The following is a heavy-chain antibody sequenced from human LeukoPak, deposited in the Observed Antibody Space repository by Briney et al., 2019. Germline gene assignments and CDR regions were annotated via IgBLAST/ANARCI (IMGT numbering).Heavy chain of an antibody. Sequence: GGSLRLSCAASGFTFSSYEMNWVHQAPGKGLEWVSYISSSGSTIYYADSVKGRFTISRDNAKNSLYLQMNSLRAEDTAVYYCASFGAPLWSGYPRYYYYYYYMDVWGKGTTVTVSS. D-gene: IGHD3-3*01. CDR1: GFTFSSYE. J-gene: IGHJ6*03. CDR2: ISSSGSTI. CDR3: ASFGAPLWSGYPRYYYYYYYMDV. V-gene: IGHV3-48*03.